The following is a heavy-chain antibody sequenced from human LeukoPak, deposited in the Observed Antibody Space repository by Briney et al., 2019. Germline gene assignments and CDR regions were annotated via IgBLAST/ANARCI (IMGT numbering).Heavy chain of an antibody. CDR1: GFIFSGYA. J-gene: IGHJ4*02. CDR3: ARVGPPGPPYGDYTHFDF. V-gene: IGHV3-23*01. CDR2: ISSRGTSS. Sequence: GGSLRLSCAASGFIFSGYAVSWVRQAPGEGLEWVSAISSRGTSSYYADSVKGRFTISRDNSKNTFYLQMNSLRVEDTAMFFCARVGPPGPPYGDYTHFDFWGPGTLVTVSS. D-gene: IGHD4-17*01.